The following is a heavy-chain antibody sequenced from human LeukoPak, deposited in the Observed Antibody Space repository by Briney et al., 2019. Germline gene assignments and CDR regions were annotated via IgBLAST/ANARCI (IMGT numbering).Heavy chain of an antibody. Sequence: GGSLRLSCVVSGLTVSNNYMSWVRQAPGKGLEWVSVIYSDGTTRNADSVKGRFTISRDNSKNTVYLQMDSLRAEDTAAYYCARDKDAWGQGTLVTVSS. J-gene: IGHJ5*02. CDR3: ARDKDA. CDR1: GLTVSNNY. CDR2: IYSDGTT. V-gene: IGHV3-66*01.